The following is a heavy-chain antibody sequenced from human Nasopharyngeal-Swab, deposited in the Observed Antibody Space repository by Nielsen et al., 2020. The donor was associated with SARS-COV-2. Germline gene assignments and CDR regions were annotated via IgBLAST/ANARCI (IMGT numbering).Heavy chain of an antibody. CDR2: ISGSGSTL. D-gene: IGHD4-17*01. V-gene: IGHV3-48*02. CDR3: TRGDGALTYFDY. Sequence: GGSLRLSCAASGFTFSNYAMSWVRQAPGRGLEWVSYISGSGSTLYYADSVKGRITVSRDNAKSSVYLQMSSLRDEDTAVYYCTRGDGALTYFDYWGQGTLVSVSS. CDR1: GFTFSNYA. J-gene: IGHJ4*02.